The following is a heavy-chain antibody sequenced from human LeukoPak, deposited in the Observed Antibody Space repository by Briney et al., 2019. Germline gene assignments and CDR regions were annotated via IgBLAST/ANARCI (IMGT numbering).Heavy chain of an antibody. CDR3: AKDMGDTALQNFSDP. CDR2: IWHDGSDK. CDR1: GFTFSSYA. J-gene: IGHJ5*02. V-gene: IGHV3-33*06. Sequence: GRSLTLSCAASGFTFSSYAMHWVRQAPGKGLEWVAVIWHDGSDKYYIDSVKGRFTISRDNSKNTLYLQMNSLRAEDTAVYYCAKDMGDTALQNFSDPWGQGTLVTVSS. D-gene: IGHD2-21*01.